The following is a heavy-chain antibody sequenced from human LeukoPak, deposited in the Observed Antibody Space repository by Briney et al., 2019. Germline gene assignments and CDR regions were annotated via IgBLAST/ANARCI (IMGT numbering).Heavy chain of an antibody. D-gene: IGHD3-10*01. V-gene: IGHV3-30-3*02. CDR2: ISYDGSNK. CDR1: GFTFSSYA. Sequence: HPGRSLRLSCAASGFTFSSYAMHWVRQAPGKGLEWVAVISYDGSNKYYADSVKGRFTISRDNSKNTLYLQMNSLRAEDTAVYYCAKLYGSDSTFDYWGQGTLVTVSS. J-gene: IGHJ4*02. CDR3: AKLYGSDSTFDY.